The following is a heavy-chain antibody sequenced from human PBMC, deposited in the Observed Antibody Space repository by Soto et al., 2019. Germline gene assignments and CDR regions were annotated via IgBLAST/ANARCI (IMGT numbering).Heavy chain of an antibody. D-gene: IGHD6-19*01. Sequence: PSETLSLTCTVSDGSISGSGYYWGWIRQPPGKGLEWIGSIHHSGATYNNPSLRSRVTISVDTSKNQFSLKLSSVTAADTAVYYCARVHVMVVAGSTFDYWGQGTLVTVSS. CDR3: ARVHVMVVAGSTFDY. J-gene: IGHJ4*02. V-gene: IGHV4-39*01. CDR2: IHHSGAT. CDR1: DGSISGSGYY.